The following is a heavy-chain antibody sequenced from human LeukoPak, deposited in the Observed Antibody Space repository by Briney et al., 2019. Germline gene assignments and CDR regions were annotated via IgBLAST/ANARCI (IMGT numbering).Heavy chain of an antibody. CDR2: ISISGGIT. CDR1: GFTFSSYV. Sequence: GGSLRLSCAASGFTFSSYVMSWVRQAPGKGLEWVSSISISGGITYYADSVKGRFTVSRDSSQNTLYLQINTLIAEDTAVYYCAKGGSPLDFWGQGTLVAVSS. D-gene: IGHD3-16*01. CDR3: AKGGSPLDF. J-gene: IGHJ4*02. V-gene: IGHV3-23*05.